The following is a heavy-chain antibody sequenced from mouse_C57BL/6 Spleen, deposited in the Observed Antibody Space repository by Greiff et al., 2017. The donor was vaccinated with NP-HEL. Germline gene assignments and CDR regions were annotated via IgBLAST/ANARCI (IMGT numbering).Heavy chain of an antibody. Sequence: DVMLVESGGGLVQPGESLKLSCESNEYEFPSHDMSWVRKTPEKRLELVAAINSDGGSTYYPDTMERRFIISRDNTKKTLYLQMSSLRSEDTALYYCARGGYDYHAMDYWGQGTSVTVSS. CDR3: ARGGYDYHAMDY. CDR1: EYEFPSHD. J-gene: IGHJ4*01. V-gene: IGHV5-2*01. CDR2: INSDGGST. D-gene: IGHD2-2*01.